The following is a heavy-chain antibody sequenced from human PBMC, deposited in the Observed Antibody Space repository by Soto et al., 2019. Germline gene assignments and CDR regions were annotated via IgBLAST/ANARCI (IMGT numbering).Heavy chain of an antibody. CDR2: ISYDGSNK. D-gene: IGHD2-15*01. Sequence: QVQLVESGGGVVQPGRSLRLSCAASGFTFSSYAMHWVRQAPGKGLEWVAVISYDGSNKYYADSVKGRFTISRDNSKNTLYLHMNSLRAEDTAVYYCARDRGCSGGSCYYGYYYYGMDVWGQGTTVTVSS. CDR1: GFTFSSYA. V-gene: IGHV3-30-3*01. J-gene: IGHJ6*02. CDR3: ARDRGCSGGSCYYGYYYYGMDV.